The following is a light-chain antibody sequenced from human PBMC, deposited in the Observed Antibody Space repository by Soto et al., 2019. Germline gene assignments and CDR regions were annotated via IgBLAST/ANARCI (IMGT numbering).Light chain of an antibody. CDR1: SSDVGGYNY. Sequence: QSVLTQPPSASGSPGQSVTISCTGTSSDVGGYNYVSWHQQHPGKAPKLLIYEVNQRPSGVPDRFSGSKSGNTASLTVSGLQAEDEADYYCSSYAGSNNVVFGGGTKPPS. CDR3: SSYAGSNNVV. J-gene: IGLJ2*01. CDR2: EVN. V-gene: IGLV2-8*01.